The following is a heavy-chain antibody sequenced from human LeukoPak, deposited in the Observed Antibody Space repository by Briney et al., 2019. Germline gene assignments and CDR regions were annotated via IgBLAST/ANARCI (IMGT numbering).Heavy chain of an antibody. Sequence: GGSLRLSCAASGFTFSSYGMHWVRQAPGKGLEWVAVIWYDGSNKYYADSVKGRFTISRDNSKSTLYLQMNSLRAEDTAVYYCARVAAAGRGFDYWGQGTLVTVSS. CDR1: GFTFSSYG. V-gene: IGHV3-33*01. J-gene: IGHJ4*02. CDR3: ARVAAAGRGFDY. D-gene: IGHD6-13*01. CDR2: IWYDGSNK.